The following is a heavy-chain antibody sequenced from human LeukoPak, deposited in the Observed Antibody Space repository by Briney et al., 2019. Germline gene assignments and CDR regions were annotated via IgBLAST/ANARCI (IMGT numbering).Heavy chain of an antibody. CDR2: IYSSGST. D-gene: IGHD3-22*01. J-gene: IGHJ4*02. V-gene: IGHV4-59*01. CDR1: GGCISNYY. Sequence: SETLSLTCTVSGGCISNYYWSWIRQPPGKGLEWIGYIYSSGSTKYNPSLKGRVTISVDTSKNQFSLKLSTVTAADTAVYYCARDHYYDSSGYTFGYWGQGTLVTVSS. CDR3: ARDHYYDSSGYTFGY.